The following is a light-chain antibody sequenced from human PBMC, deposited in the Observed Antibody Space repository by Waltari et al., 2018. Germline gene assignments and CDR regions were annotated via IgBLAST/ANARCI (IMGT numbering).Light chain of an antibody. CDR3: QQYNSFSPWA. V-gene: IGKV1-5*03. CDR2: KAS. J-gene: IGKJ1*01. Sequence: DIQMTQSPSTLSASVGDRVTTTCRARQSIRSWLAWYQQKPGKAPKILIYKASRLESGVPSRFSGSESGTEFTLTISSLQPDDFATYYCQQYNSFSPWAFGQGTKVEI. CDR1: QSIRSW.